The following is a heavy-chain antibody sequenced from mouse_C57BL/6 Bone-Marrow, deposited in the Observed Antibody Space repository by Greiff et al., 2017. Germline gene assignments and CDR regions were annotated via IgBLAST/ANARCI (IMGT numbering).Heavy chain of an antibody. J-gene: IGHJ3*01. Sequence: VQLQQPGAELVKPGASVKLSCKASGYTFTSYWMHWVKQRPGRGLEWIGRIDPNSGGTKYNEKFKSKATLTVDKPSSTAYMQLSSLTSEDSVVYYCARYYYDYAWFAYWGQGTLVTVSA. CDR2: IDPNSGGT. CDR3: ARYYYDYAWFAY. CDR1: GYTFTSYW. D-gene: IGHD2-4*01. V-gene: IGHV1-72*01.